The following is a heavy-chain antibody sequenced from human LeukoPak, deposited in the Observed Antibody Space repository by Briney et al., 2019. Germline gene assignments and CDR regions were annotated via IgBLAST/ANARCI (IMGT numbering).Heavy chain of an antibody. J-gene: IGHJ4*02. CDR3: AREGSSYAPSAPFFFDY. V-gene: IGHV3-48*03. Sequence: SGGSLRLSCSASTFALRNYEMNWVRQAPGKGLEWISYISRSGSTIYYADSVKGRFTISRDSAEDSLFLQMNSLRAEDTAVYYCAREGSSYAPSAPFFFDYWGQGTLVTVSS. D-gene: IGHD3-10*01. CDR2: ISRSGSTI. CDR1: TFALRNYE.